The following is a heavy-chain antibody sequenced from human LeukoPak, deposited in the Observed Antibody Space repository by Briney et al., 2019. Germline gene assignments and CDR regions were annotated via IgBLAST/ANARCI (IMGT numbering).Heavy chain of an antibody. J-gene: IGHJ4*02. Sequence: PSETLSLTCNVSGDSISRGSYYWSWIRQPAGTGLEWIGRIYTSGSTNYNPSLKSRVTISVDKSKNQFSLKLSSVTAADTAVYYCASGAYCGIDCYSFDYWGQGTLVTVSS. CDR1: GDSISRGSYY. D-gene: IGHD2-21*02. CDR3: ASGAYCGIDCYSFDY. CDR2: IYTSGST. V-gene: IGHV4-61*02.